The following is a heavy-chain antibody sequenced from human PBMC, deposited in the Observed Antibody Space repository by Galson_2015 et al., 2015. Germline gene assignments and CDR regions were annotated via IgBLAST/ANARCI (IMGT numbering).Heavy chain of an antibody. CDR2: IYYSGST. Sequence: ETLSLTCAVYGGSISSSYWSWIRQPPGKGLEWIGYIYYSGSTNYNPSLKSRITISVDTCKNQFSLKLSSVTAADTAVYYCARDRKGVTATPDRYFDYWGQGTLVTVSS. CDR3: ARDRKGVTATPDRYFDY. V-gene: IGHV4-59*01. D-gene: IGHD5-18*01. CDR1: GGSISSSY. J-gene: IGHJ4*02.